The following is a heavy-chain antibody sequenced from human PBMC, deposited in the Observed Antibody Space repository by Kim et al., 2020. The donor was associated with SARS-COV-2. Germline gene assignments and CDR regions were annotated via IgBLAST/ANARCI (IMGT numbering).Heavy chain of an antibody. D-gene: IGHD1-7*01. CDR3: ASDRYNWNYNWFDP. Sequence: GGSLRLSCAASGFTFSSYAMHWVRQAPGKGLEWVAVISYDGSNKYYADSVKGRFTISRDNSKNTLYLQMNSLRAEDTAVYYCASDRYNWNYNWFDPWGQG. V-gene: IGHV3-30-3*01. CDR2: ISYDGSNK. CDR1: GFTFSSYA. J-gene: IGHJ5*02.